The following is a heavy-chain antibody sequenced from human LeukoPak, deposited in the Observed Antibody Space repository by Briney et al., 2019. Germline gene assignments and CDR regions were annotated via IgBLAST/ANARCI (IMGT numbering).Heavy chain of an antibody. CDR2: IYSGGST. J-gene: IGHJ3*02. Sequence: GGSLSLTCAASGFTVSSNYMSWVRQAPGKGLEWVSVIYSGGSTYYADSVKGRFTISRDNSKNTLYLQMNSLRAEDTAVYYCARGYRGFGELSNAFDIWGQGTVVTVSS. V-gene: IGHV3-66*01. D-gene: IGHD3-10*01. CDR1: GFTVSSNY. CDR3: ARGYRGFGELSNAFDI.